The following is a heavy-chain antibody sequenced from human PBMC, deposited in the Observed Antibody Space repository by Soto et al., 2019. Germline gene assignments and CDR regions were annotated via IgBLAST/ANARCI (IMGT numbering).Heavy chain of an antibody. J-gene: IGHJ6*02. V-gene: IGHV4-4*02. D-gene: IGHD2-2*01. Sequence: QVQLQESGPGLVKPSGTLSLTCAVSGGSISSSNWWSWVRQPPGKGLEWIGEIYHSGSTNYNPSLQSRVTMSVDKSKNQFALKLSSVTAADTAVYYCARVVGGYSYGMDVWGQGTTVTVSS. CDR2: IYHSGST. CDR1: GGSISSSNW. CDR3: ARVVGGYSYGMDV.